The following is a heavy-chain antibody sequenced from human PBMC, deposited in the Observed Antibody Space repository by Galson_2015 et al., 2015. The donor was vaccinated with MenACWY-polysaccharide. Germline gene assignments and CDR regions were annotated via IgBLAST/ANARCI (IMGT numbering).Heavy chain of an antibody. Sequence: SLRLSCAGPGFTFSSYWLNWVRQAPGKGLEWVARINSDGYSISYADSVKGRFTISRDNAKNMVYLQMNSLRAEDTAVYYCTRGPHRLAIDYWGQGTLVTVSS. CDR3: TRGPHRLAIDY. V-gene: IGHV3-74*01. CDR2: INSDGYSI. J-gene: IGHJ4*02. CDR1: GFTFSSYW.